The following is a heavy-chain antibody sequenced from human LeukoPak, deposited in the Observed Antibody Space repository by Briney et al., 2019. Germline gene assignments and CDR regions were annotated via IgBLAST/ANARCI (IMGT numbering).Heavy chain of an antibody. Sequence: GESLKISCKGSGYRFASYWIGWVRQMPGKGLEWMGFIYPGDSHTRYSPSFQGQVTISADKSISTAYLQWSRLKASDTAMYYCARLGTANAFDLWGRGTLVTVSS. D-gene: IGHD2-21*02. CDR1: GYRFASYW. V-gene: IGHV5-51*01. CDR2: IYPGDSHT. CDR3: ARLGTANAFDL. J-gene: IGHJ2*01.